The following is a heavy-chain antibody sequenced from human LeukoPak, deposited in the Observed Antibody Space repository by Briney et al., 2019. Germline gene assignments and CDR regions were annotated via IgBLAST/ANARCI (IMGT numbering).Heavy chain of an antibody. CDR2: INPNSGGT. CDR1: GYTFTDYY. Sequence: ASVKVSCKASGYTFTDYYMHWLRQAPGQGLEWMGWINPNSGGTNYAQKFQGRVTMTRDTSVSTAHMELSSLRSDDTAVYYCARGTSHDASDSRGQGTMVTVSS. D-gene: IGHD1-1*01. CDR3: ARGTSHDASDS. J-gene: IGHJ3*02. V-gene: IGHV1-2*02.